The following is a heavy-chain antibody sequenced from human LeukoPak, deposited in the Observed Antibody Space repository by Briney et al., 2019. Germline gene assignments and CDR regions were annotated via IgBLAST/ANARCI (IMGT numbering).Heavy chain of an antibody. J-gene: IGHJ6*03. CDR1: GGTFSSYA. D-gene: IGHD2-2*01. V-gene: IGHV1-69*01. CDR2: IIPIFGTA. Sequence: SVKVSRKASGGTFSSYAVSWVRQAPGQGLEWMGGIIPIFGTANYAQKFQGRVTITADESTSTAYMELSSLRSEDTAVYYCARDRGCSSTSCTADYYYYYMDVWGKGTTVTVSS. CDR3: ARDRGCSSTSCTADYYYYYMDV.